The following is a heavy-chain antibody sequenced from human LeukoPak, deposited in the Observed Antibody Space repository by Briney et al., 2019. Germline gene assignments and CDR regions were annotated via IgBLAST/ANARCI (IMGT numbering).Heavy chain of an antibody. CDR1: GGSISSYY. CDR2: IYYSGST. Sequence: SETLSLTCTVSGGSISSYYGSWIRQPTGKGLEWIGYIYYSGSTNYNPSLKSRVTISVDTSKNQFSLKLSSVTAADTAVYYCARDLEYSYGYFDYWGQGTLVTVSS. V-gene: IGHV4-59*01. D-gene: IGHD5-18*01. CDR3: ARDLEYSYGYFDY. J-gene: IGHJ4*02.